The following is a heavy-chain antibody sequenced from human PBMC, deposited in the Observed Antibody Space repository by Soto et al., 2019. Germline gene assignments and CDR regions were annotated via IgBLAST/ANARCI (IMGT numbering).Heavy chain of an antibody. CDR3: ASLGDRIY. D-gene: IGHD3-16*01. Sequence: EVPLVEAGGGLVQPGGSLTLSCAASGFTFTTYDMHWVRQRTGEGLEWVSAAGHAGDTYYAESVRRRFTISRDNAMQSFSLQINSLRIGDTSLYYCASLGDRIYGGQGSLVPVSS. V-gene: IGHV3-13*04. J-gene: IGHJ4*02. CDR1: GFTFTTYD. CDR2: AGHAGDT.